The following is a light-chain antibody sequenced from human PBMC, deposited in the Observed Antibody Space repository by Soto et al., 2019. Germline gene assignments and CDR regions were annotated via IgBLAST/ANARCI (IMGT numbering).Light chain of an antibody. J-gene: IGKJ1*01. CDR1: QSLLHTNGRNY. V-gene: IGKV2-28*01. CDR2: LGS. Sequence: DIVRTQSPVSMPVTPGEPASISCGSGQSLLHTNGRNYVDWYLQKPGQSPQLXXYLGSNRASGVPERFSGSGSGTDGTLKISRVEDEDVGVYYCMQALQTPWTFGQGTKVDIK. CDR3: MQALQTPWT.